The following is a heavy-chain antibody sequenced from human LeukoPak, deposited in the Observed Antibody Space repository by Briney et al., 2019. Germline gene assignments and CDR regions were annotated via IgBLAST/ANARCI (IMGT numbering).Heavy chain of an antibody. CDR2: INWNGGST. CDR3: TTEFKELGSFFYFYYMDV. Sequence: PGGSLRLSCAASGFTFDDYGMSWVRQAPGKGLEWVSGINWNGGSTGYADSVKGRFTISRDNAKNSLYLQMNSLRAEDTALYYCTTEFKELGSFFYFYYMDVWGTGTTVTISS. J-gene: IGHJ6*03. CDR1: GFTFDDYG. D-gene: IGHD3-10*01. V-gene: IGHV3-20*04.